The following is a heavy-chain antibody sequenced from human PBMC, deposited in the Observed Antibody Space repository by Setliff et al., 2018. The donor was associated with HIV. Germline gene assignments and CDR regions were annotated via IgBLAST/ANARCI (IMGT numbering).Heavy chain of an antibody. CDR3: ARDLRGTIIGGYYHYMDV. D-gene: IGHD1-1*01. CDR1: GYTFTSYD. V-gene: IGHV1-8*02. Sequence: GASVKVSCKASGYTFTSYDINWVRQATGQGLEWMGWMNPNSGNTGYAQKFQGRVTMTRNTSISTAYMELSSLRSEDTAVYYCARDLRGTIIGGYYHYMDVWGKGTTVTV. J-gene: IGHJ6*03. CDR2: MNPNSGNT.